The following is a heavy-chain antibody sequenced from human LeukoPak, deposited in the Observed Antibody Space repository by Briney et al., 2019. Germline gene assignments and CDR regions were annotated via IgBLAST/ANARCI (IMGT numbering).Heavy chain of an antibody. D-gene: IGHD3-22*01. J-gene: IGHJ4*02. Sequence: GGSLRLSCAASGFTFDDYAMHWVRQAPGKGLEWVSLISGDGGSTYYADSVKGRFTISRDNSKNSLYLQMNSLRTEDTALYYCALNPPTGFKGTMINYWGQGTLDTVSS. CDR3: ALNPPTGFKGTMINY. CDR1: GFTFDDYA. CDR2: ISGDGGST. V-gene: IGHV3-43*02.